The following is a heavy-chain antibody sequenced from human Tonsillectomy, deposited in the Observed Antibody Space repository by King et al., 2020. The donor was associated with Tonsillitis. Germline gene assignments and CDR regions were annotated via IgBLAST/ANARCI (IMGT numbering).Heavy chain of an antibody. D-gene: IGHD3-22*01. V-gene: IGHV3-48*03. CDR1: GFTFSSYE. CDR2: ISSSGSTI. CDR3: AREGIDYYDSSGYYRVDAFDI. J-gene: IGHJ3*02. Sequence: QLVQSGGGLVQPGGSLRLSCAASGFTFSSYEMNWVRQAPGKGLEWVSYISSSGSTIYYADSVKGRFTISRDNAKNSLYLQMNSPRAEDTAVYYCAREGIDYYDSSGYYRVDAFDIWGQGTMVTVSS.